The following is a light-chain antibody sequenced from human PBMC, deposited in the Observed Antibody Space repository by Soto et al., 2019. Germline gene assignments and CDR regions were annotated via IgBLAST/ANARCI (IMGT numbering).Light chain of an antibody. Sequence: QSALTQPASVSGSPGQSITISCTGTSSDVGGYNYVSWYQQHPGKAPKLMIYEVSNRPSGVSNRFSGSKSGNTASQTISGLQAEDEADYYCSSYTSSSTVFGGGTKLTVL. CDR3: SSYTSSSTV. CDR1: SSDVGGYNY. CDR2: EVS. V-gene: IGLV2-14*01. J-gene: IGLJ2*01.